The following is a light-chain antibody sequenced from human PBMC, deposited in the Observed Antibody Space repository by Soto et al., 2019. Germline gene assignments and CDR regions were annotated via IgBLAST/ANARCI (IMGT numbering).Light chain of an antibody. CDR3: QQYDRSPIT. CDR2: DAS. Sequence: EVVMTQSPATLSVSPGERVTLSCRASQSVTTNLVWYQHKPGQSPRLLISDASSGASGIPPSFSGSGSGTEFTLTIDSLQSADFAVYYCQQYDRSPITFGQGTKVDIK. J-gene: IGKJ1*01. V-gene: IGKV3-15*01. CDR1: QSVTTN.